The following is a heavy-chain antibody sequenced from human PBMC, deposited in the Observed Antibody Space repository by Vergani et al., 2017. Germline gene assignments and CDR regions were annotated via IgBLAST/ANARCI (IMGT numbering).Heavy chain of an antibody. CDR1: GGTFSSYT. CDR3: ARGDYPILTGYRY. V-gene: IGHV1-46*03. J-gene: IGHJ4*02. CDR2: INPSGGHT. Sequence: QVQLVQSGAEVKKPGSSVKVSCKASGGTFSSYTISWVRQAPGQGLEWMGIINPSGGHTNYAQKFQGRVTMTRDTSKSTVYMELSSLRSEDTAIYYCARGDYPILTGYRYWGQGTLVTVSA. D-gene: IGHD3-9*01.